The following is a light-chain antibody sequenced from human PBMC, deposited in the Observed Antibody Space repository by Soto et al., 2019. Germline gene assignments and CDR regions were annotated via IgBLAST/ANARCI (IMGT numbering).Light chain of an antibody. V-gene: IGKV1-6*01. J-gene: IGKJ1*01. CDR2: AAS. CDR3: LQYYNYPRT. CDR1: QGIRND. Sequence: AIQMTQSPSSLSASVGDRVTITCRASQGIRNDLGWYQQKPGKAPKLLIYAASSLQSGVPSRFSGSGSCTDFTLTISSLQPADFATYYCLQYYNYPRTFGQGTKVEIK.